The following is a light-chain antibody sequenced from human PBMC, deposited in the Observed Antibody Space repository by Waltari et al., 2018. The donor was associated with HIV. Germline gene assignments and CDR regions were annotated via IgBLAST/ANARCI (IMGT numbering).Light chain of an antibody. CDR3: AAWDDSLNGRV. Sequence: QSVLTQPPSASGTPGQRVTIPCSGSSSNIGSNTVNWYQQLPETAPKLLIYNNKQRPSGVPDRFSGSKSGTSASLAISGHQSEDEADYYCAAWDDSLNGRVFGGGTKLTVL. CDR1: SSNIGSNT. CDR2: NNK. J-gene: IGLJ3*02. V-gene: IGLV1-44*01.